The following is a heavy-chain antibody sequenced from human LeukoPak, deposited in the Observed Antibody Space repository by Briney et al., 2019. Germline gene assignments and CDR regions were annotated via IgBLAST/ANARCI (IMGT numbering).Heavy chain of an antibody. CDR2: ITADGDTT. Sequence: GGSLRLSCAASGFTFISYAMSWVRQAPGKGLEWVSAITADGDTTYYADSVKGRFTISRDNSKKTLYLQMNSLRAKDTAVYYCAKDPRIWTGYSSHYFDYWGQGTLVTVSS. CDR3: AKDPRIWTGYSSHYFDY. D-gene: IGHD3/OR15-3a*01. J-gene: IGHJ4*02. CDR1: GFTFISYA. V-gene: IGHV3-23*01.